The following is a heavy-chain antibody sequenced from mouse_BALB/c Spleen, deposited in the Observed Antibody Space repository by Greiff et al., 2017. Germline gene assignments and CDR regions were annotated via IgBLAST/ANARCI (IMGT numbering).Heavy chain of an antibody. CDR3: ARDRNMDY. J-gene: IGHJ4*01. Sequence: EVQLVESGGGLVQPGGSLRLSCATSGFTFTDYYMSWVRQPPGKALEWLGFIRNKANGYTTEYSASVKGRFTISRDNSQSILYLQMNTLRAEDSATYYCARDRNMDYWGQGTSVTVSS. V-gene: IGHV7-3*02. CDR2: IRNKANGYTT. CDR1: GFTFTDYY.